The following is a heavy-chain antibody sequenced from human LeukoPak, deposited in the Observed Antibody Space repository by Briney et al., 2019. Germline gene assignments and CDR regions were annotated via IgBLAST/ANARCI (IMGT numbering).Heavy chain of an antibody. D-gene: IGHD2-2*01. CDR2: ISSSSSYT. Sequence: PGGSLRLSCAASGFTLSDYYMSWIRQAPGKGLEWVSYISSSSSYTNYADSAKGRFTISRDNAKNSLYLQMNSLRAEDTAVYYCARVVGEGYPDYWGQGTLVTVSS. V-gene: IGHV3-11*06. CDR3: ARVVGEGYPDY. J-gene: IGHJ4*02. CDR1: GFTLSDYY.